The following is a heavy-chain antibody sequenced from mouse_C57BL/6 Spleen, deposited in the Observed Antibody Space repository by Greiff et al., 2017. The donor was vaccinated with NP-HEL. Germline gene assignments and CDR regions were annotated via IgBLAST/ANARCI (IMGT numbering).Heavy chain of an antibody. CDR3: AKYDYDVGYFDV. V-gene: IGHV3-3*01. Sequence: EVKLVESGPSLVRPSQTLSLTCTVTGFSINSDCYWFWIRQFPGNKLEYIGYTFYSGITYYNPSLESRTYITRDTSKNQFSLKLSSVTTEDTATYYCAKYDYDVGYFDVWGTGTTVTVSS. CDR1: GFSINSDCY. J-gene: IGHJ1*03. CDR2: TFYSGIT. D-gene: IGHD2-4*01.